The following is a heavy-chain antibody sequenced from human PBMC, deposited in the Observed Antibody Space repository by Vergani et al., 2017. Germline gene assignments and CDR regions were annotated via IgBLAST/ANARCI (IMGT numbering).Heavy chain of an antibody. Sequence: QVQLQESGPGLVKPSETLSLTCAVSGYSISSGYYWGWIRQPPGKGLEWIGSIYHSGSTNYNPSLKSRVTISVDTSKNQFSLKLSSVTAADTAVYYCARXQMTTVTNYWYFDLWGRGTLVTVSS. CDR1: GYSISSGYY. J-gene: IGHJ2*01. D-gene: IGHD4-17*01. CDR2: IYHSGST. V-gene: IGHV4-38-2*01. CDR3: ARXQMTTVTNYWYFDL.